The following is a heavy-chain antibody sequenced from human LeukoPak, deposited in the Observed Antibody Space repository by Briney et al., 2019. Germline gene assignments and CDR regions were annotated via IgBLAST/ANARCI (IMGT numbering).Heavy chain of an antibody. J-gene: IGHJ3*02. CDR3: AIGGYYYDSSGYYSPGAFDI. D-gene: IGHD3-22*01. V-gene: IGHV4-4*02. CDR2: IYHSGST. Sequence: SETLSLTCAVPGGSISSSNWWSWVRQPPGKGLEWIGEIYHSGSTNYNPSLKSRVTISVDKSKNQFSLKLSSVTAADTAVYYCAIGGYYYDSSGYYSPGAFDIWGQGTMVTVSS. CDR1: GGSISSSNW.